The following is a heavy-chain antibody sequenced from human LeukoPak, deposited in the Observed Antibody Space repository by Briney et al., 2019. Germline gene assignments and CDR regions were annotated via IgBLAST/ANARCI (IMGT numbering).Heavy chain of an antibody. CDR2: IYYSGST. D-gene: IGHD5-24*01. V-gene: IGHV4-59*01. J-gene: IGHJ4*02. Sequence: SETLSLTCTVSGGSISSYYWTWIRQPPGKGLEWIGYIYYSGSTNYNPSLKSRVTISVDTSKNQFSLKLTSVTAADTAVYYCAYSDGPTRPFDYWGQGTLVTVSS. CDR1: GGSISSYY. CDR3: AYSDGPTRPFDY.